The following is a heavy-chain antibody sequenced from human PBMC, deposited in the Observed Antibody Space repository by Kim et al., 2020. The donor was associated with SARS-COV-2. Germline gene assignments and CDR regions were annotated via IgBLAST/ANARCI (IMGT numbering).Heavy chain of an antibody. CDR1: GFTFSSSA. J-gene: IGHJ4*02. CDR3: ARSWQFDC. CDR2: ISSSGDYT. Sequence: GGSLRLSCAASGFTFSSSAMNWVRQAPGKGLEWVSSISSSGDYTNHADSAKGRFTISRDNSKNTLYLQMNSLRAEDTAIYYCARSWQFDCWGQGTLVTVSS. V-gene: IGHV3-23*01. D-gene: IGHD3-10*01.